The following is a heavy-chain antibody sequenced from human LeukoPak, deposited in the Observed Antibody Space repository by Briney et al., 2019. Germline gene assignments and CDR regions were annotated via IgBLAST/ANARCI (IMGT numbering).Heavy chain of an antibody. Sequence: GGSLRLSCAASGFTFSSYAMNWVRQAPGKGLEWVSTISGSGGSTYYADSVKGRFTISRDKSKNTLYLQMNSLRAEDTALYYCAKDSNGDYPLYFDYWGQGTLVTVSS. CDR1: GFTFSSYA. CDR2: ISGSGGST. CDR3: AKDSNGDYPLYFDY. D-gene: IGHD4-17*01. J-gene: IGHJ4*02. V-gene: IGHV3-23*01.